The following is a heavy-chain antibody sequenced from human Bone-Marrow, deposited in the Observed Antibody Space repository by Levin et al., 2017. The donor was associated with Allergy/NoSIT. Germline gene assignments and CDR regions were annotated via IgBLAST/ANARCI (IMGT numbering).Heavy chain of an antibody. J-gene: IGHJ2*01. D-gene: IGHD3-10*01. V-gene: IGHV3-23*01. CDR3: AKGGASGSHWYFHL. Sequence: RAGGSLRLSCAASGFTFSSFGMSWVRQAPGRGLEWVSSISGSGGNTHYENSVKGRFTISRDNSKNTLDLQMNSLRAEDTAVYYCAKGGASGSHWYFHLWGRGTLVTVSS. CDR2: ISGSGGNT. CDR1: GFTFSSFG.